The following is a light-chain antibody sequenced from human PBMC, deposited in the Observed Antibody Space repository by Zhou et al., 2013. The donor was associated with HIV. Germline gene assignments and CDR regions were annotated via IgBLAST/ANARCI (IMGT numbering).Light chain of an antibody. J-gene: IGKJ1*01. CDR3: QQSYSSPWT. Sequence: DIQMTQSPSSLSASVGDRVTITCRTSQSISIYLNWYQQKPGKAPNLLIYAASNLQSGVPSRFSGSGSGTDFTLTISSLRPEDFATYYCQQSYSSPWTFGQGTKVEIK. V-gene: IGKV1-39*01. CDR1: QSISIY. CDR2: AAS.